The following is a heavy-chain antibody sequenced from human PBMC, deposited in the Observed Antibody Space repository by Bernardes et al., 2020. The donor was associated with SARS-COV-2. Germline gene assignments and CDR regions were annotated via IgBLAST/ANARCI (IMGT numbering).Heavy chain of an antibody. J-gene: IGHJ5*02. D-gene: IGHD4-17*01. Sequence: SQSLSPTCTVSGGSLTNHYWSWIRQPPGKGLEWIGYIYYSGNTNYNPSLKSRVTISLDTSKNQFSLKLSSVTAADTAVYYCARGRLDYGDPHPWGQGTLVTVSS. CDR3: ARGRLDYGDPHP. V-gene: IGHV4-59*11. CDR2: IYYSGNT. CDR1: GGSLTNHY.